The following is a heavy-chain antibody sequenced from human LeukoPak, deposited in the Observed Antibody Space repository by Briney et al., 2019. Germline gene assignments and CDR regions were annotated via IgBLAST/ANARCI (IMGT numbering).Heavy chain of an antibody. CDR3: ARRYIVVVPAATPKERYYFDY. V-gene: IGHV4-34*01. CDR2: INHSGST. Sequence: SETLSLTCAVYGGSFSGYYWSWVHQPPGKGLEWIGEINHSGSTNYNPSLKSRVTISVDTSKNQFSLRLSSVTAADTAVYYCARRYIVVVPAATPKERYYFDYWGQGTLVTVSS. D-gene: IGHD2-2*02. CDR1: GGSFSGYY. J-gene: IGHJ4*02.